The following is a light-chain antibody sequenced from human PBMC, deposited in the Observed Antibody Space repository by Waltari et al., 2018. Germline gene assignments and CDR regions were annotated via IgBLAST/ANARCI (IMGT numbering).Light chain of an antibody. CDR3: QQYGDPPFT. CDR2: ATS. V-gene: IGKV3-20*01. Sequence: EIVLTQSPGSLSLSPGERATLSCRTSDSVSNYLAWYQHRRGQAPRLLIYATSTRATGIPDRFSGSGSGTGFTLTINRLEPEDFAVYYCQQYGDPPFTFGQGTKLEIK. J-gene: IGKJ2*01. CDR1: DSVSNY.